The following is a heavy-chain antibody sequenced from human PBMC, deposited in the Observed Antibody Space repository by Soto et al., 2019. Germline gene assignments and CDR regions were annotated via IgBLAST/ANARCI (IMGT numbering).Heavy chain of an antibody. V-gene: IGHV1-46*01. CDR3: ARGGPIYGDYVIFAY. CDR1: GVGIACCS. D-gene: IGHD4-17*01. CDR2: ISPDGGRT. Sequence: VSSEACGVGIACCSRRSVRHANGQGLEWMGIISPDGGRTSYAQKFQGRVTMTRDTSTSTVYMELSSLRSDDTAVYYCARGGPIYGDYVIFAYWGKGTLVTGSS. J-gene: IGHJ4*02.